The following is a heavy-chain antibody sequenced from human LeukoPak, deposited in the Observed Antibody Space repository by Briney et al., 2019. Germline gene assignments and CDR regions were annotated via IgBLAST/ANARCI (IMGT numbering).Heavy chain of an antibody. CDR2: ISYDGSNK. V-gene: IGHV3-30*18. CDR3: AKTYSSGWYTYFDY. D-gene: IGHD6-19*01. J-gene: IGHJ4*02. CDR1: GFTFSSYD. Sequence: GGSLRLSCAASGFTFSSYDMHWVRQAPGKGLEWVAVISYDGSNKYYADSVKGRFTISRDNSKNTLYLQMNSLRGEDTAVYYCAKTYSSGWYTYFDYWGQGTLVTVSS.